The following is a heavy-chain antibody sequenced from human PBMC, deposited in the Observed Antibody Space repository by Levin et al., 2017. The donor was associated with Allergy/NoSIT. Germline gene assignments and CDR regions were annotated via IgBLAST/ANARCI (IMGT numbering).Heavy chain of an antibody. CDR2: IIPIFGTA. J-gene: IGHJ6*02. CDR3: ARHPHSGTYYYYYGMDV. CDR1: GGTFSSYA. V-gene: IGHV1-69*13. Sequence: SVKVSCKASGGTFSSYAISWVRQAPGQGLEWMGGIIPIFGTANYAQKFQGRVTITADESTNTVYMELSSLRSEDTAVYYCARHPHSGTYYYYYGMDVWGQGTTVTVSS. D-gene: IGHD1-26*01.